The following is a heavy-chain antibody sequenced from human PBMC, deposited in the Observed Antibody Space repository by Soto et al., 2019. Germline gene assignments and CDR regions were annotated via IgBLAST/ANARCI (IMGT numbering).Heavy chain of an antibody. V-gene: IGHV1-2*02. Sequence: ASVKVSCKASGYTFTGYYMHWVRQAPGQGLEWMGWINPNRGGTNYAQKFQGRVTMTRDTSIRTAYMELSRLRSDDTAVYYCAREGSGYSPFDIWGQGTMVTV. D-gene: IGHD3-3*01. CDR1: GYTFTGYY. CDR3: AREGSGYSPFDI. J-gene: IGHJ3*02. CDR2: INPNRGGT.